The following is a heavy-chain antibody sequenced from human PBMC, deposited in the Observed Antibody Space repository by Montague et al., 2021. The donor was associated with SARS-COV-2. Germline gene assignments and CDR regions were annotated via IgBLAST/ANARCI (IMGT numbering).Heavy chain of an antibody. CDR1: GFTFNNFS. CDR2: ISYDGSIK. CDR3: AKNRDKFWFGEGRDSMDV. V-gene: IGHV3-30*18. J-gene: IGHJ6*02. D-gene: IGHD3-10*01. Sequence: YRSLSLAASGFTFNNFSMHWVRQAPGKGLEWVAVISYDGSIKYYADSLRGRFTVSRDSSKKTLYLQMNSLSGEDTAVYYCAKNRDKFWFGEGRDSMDVWGQGTTGIVSS.